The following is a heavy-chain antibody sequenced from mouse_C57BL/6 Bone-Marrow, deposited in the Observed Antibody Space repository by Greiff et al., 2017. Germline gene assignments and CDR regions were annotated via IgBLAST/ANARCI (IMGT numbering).Heavy chain of an antibody. CDR2: IRLKSDNYAT. Sequence: DVMLVESGGGLVQPGGSMKLSCVASGFTFSNYWMNWVRQSPEKGLEWVAQIRLKSDNYATYYAESVKGRFTISRDDSKSSVYLQMNNLRAEDTGIYYCTWAMDYWGQGPSVTVSS. V-gene: IGHV6-3*01. CDR3: TWAMDY. J-gene: IGHJ4*01. CDR1: GFTFSNYW.